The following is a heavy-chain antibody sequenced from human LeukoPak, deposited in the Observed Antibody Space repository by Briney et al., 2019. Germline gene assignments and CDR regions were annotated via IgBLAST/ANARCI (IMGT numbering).Heavy chain of an antibody. CDR3: ARDYSYGFLN. Sequence: RGSLTLSCPASGFTFSSYSMNWVRQAPGGGLEWVSYISGSSRPIYYADSGEGRFSISRDNAKNSLYPQMNRLRAEDTAVYYCARDYSYGFLNWGQGTLVTVSS. D-gene: IGHD5-18*01. CDR2: ISGSSRPI. V-gene: IGHV3-48*01. J-gene: IGHJ4*02. CDR1: GFTFSSYS.